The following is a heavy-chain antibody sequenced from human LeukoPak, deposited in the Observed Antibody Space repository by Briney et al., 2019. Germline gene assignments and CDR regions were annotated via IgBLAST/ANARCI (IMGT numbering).Heavy chain of an antibody. Sequence: GRSLRLSCAASGFTFSSYGMHWVRQAPGKGLEWVAVICYDGSNKYYADSVKGRFTISRDNSKNTLYLQMNSLRAEDTAVYYCARGRGAEVDYWGQGTLVTVSS. CDR1: GFTFSSYG. D-gene: IGHD3-10*01. CDR2: ICYDGSNK. CDR3: ARGRGAEVDY. J-gene: IGHJ4*02. V-gene: IGHV3-33*01.